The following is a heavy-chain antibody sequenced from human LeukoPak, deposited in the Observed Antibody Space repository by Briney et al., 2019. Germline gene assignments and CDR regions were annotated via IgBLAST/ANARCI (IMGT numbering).Heavy chain of an antibody. CDR3: ARDPSIAAAGTALDY. J-gene: IGHJ4*02. CDR1: GGTFSSYA. CDR2: INPNSGGT. Sequence: ASVKVSCKASGGTFSSYAISWVRQAPGQGLEWMGWINPNSGGTNYAQKFQGRVTMTRDTSISTAYMELSRLRSDDTAVYYCARDPSIAAAGTALDYWGQGTLVTVSS. D-gene: IGHD6-13*01. V-gene: IGHV1-2*02.